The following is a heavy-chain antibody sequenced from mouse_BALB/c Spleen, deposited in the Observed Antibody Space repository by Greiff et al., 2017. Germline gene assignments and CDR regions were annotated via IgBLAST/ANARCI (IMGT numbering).Heavy chain of an antibody. Sequence: EVNVVESGGGLVKLGGSLKLSCAASGFTFSSYYMSWVRQTPEKRLELVAAINSNGGSTYYPDTVKGRFTISRDNAKNTLYLQMSSLKSEDTALYYCARHNYGSSYAMDYWGQGTSVTVSS. V-gene: IGHV5-6-2*01. J-gene: IGHJ4*01. CDR1: GFTFSSYY. CDR2: INSNGGST. CDR3: ARHNYGSSYAMDY. D-gene: IGHD1-1*01.